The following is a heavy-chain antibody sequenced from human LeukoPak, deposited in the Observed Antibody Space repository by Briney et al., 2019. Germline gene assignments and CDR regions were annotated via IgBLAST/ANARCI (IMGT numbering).Heavy chain of an antibody. D-gene: IGHD5-24*01. V-gene: IGHV3-23*01. J-gene: IGHJ4*02. CDR2: ISGSGGSS. Sequence: GGSLRLSCAASGFTFTNYAMNWVRQAPGKGLEWVSAISGSGGSSSYADSVRGRFTISIDNSNNMLYLQMNSLRAEDTAVYYCAKPLREAGSFNYPYFDCWGQGTLVTVSS. CDR3: AKPLREAGSFNYPYFDC. CDR1: GFTFTNYA.